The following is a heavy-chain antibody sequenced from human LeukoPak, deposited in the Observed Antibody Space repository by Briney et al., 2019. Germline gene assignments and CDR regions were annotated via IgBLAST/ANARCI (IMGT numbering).Heavy chain of an antibody. CDR2: ISRNSAT. CDR3: ADFGSGSYIFDY. D-gene: IGHD3-10*01. J-gene: IGHJ4*02. CDR1: GFTFSSYA. Sequence: GGSLRLSCAASGFTFSSYAMSWVRQAPGKGLEWVSTISRNSATWYADSVMGRFTISRDNSKSTLYLQMNSLRGEDTALYYCADFGSGSYIFDYWGQGSLVTVSS. V-gene: IGHV3-23*01.